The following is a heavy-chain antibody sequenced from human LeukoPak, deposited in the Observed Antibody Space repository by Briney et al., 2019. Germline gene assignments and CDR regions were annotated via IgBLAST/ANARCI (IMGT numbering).Heavy chain of an antibody. CDR2: INPNTGGT. V-gene: IGHV1-2*02. D-gene: IGHD2-2*01. CDR3: ARDLGGSTGAPWYYFDY. Sequence: GASVKVSCKASGYTFTDYYFHWVRQVPGRGLECMGWINPNTGGTNYPQKFQGRVTMTRDTSISTAYMELTSLRSDDTAVYYCARDLGGSTGAPWYYFDYWGQGTLVTVSS. J-gene: IGHJ4*01. CDR1: GYTFTDYY.